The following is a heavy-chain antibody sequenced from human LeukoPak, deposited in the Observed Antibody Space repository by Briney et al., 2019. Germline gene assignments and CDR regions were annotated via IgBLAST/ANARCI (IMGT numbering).Heavy chain of an antibody. J-gene: IGHJ4*02. CDR3: ASWGYCSSTSCSIDY. CDR1: GFTFSSYA. V-gene: IGHV3-30-3*01. D-gene: IGHD2-2*01. CDR2: ISYDGSNK. Sequence: GGSLRLSCAASGFTFSSYAMHWVRQAPGKGLEWVAVISYDGSNKCYADSVKGRFTISRDNSKNTLYLQMNSLRAEDTAVYYCASWGYCSSTSCSIDYWGQGTLVTVSS.